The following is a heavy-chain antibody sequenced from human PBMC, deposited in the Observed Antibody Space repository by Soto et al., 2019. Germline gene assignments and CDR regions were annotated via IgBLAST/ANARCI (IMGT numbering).Heavy chain of an antibody. J-gene: IGHJ6*03. CDR3: AKSLLFVDHAYMDV. CDR1: GGSFMSYS. D-gene: IGHD2-15*01. CDR2: IIPIQNKA. Sequence: QVQLEQSGAELKKPGSSVKVSCEASGGSFMSYSFTWVRQAPGQGLEWMGRIIPIQNKANYELKFQDRVTITADRSTRTVDMELRSLRPEDTAVYYCAKSLLFVDHAYMDVWGKGTTVTVSS. V-gene: IGHV1-69*02.